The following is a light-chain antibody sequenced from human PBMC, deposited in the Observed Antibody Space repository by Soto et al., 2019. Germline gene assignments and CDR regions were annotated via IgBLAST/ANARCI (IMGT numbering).Light chain of an antibody. Sequence: DIQMTQSPSSLSASVGDRVTITCQASQDISNYLNWYQQKPGKAPKLLIYDASNLETGVPSRFSGSGSGTDFTFTISSLQPEGIATYYCQQYDNLPPALTFGGGTKVEIK. J-gene: IGKJ4*01. V-gene: IGKV1-33*01. CDR1: QDISNY. CDR2: DAS. CDR3: QQYDNLPPALT.